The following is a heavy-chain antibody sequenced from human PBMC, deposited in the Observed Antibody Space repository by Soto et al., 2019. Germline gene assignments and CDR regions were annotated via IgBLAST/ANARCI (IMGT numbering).Heavy chain of an antibody. CDR1: GGSFSGYQ. V-gene: IGHV4-34*01. J-gene: IGHJ6*03. D-gene: IGHD3-10*01. CDR3: ARGLILWFGELSRRGGYYYYMDV. Sequence: QVQLQQWGAGLLKPSETLSLTCAVYGGSFSGYQWSWIRQTPGKGLEWSGEINYSGNINYNTSLKSRVNTLVDTAKKQISLKLSSVTAADTAVYYCARGLILWFGELSRRGGYYYYMDVWGKGTTVTVSS. CDR2: INYSGNI.